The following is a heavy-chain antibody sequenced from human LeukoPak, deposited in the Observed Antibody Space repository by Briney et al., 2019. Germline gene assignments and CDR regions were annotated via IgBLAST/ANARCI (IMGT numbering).Heavy chain of an antibody. CDR2: ISGSGDNT. CDR3: AKGSGYDTDFDY. CDR1: GFTFSTYV. J-gene: IGHJ4*02. V-gene: IGHV3-23*01. D-gene: IGHD3-9*01. Sequence: GGSLRLSCAASGFTFSTYVMSWVRQAPGKGLGWVSGISGSGDNTYSADSVRGRFTVSRDNSKNTLYLQMNSLRAEDTAIYYCAKGSGYDTDFDYWGQGTLVTVSS.